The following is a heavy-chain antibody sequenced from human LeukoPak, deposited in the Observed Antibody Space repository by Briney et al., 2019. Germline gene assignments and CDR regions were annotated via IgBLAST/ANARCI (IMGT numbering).Heavy chain of an antibody. CDR2: IKADGGEK. CDR3: ARGGAARPDF. D-gene: IGHD6-6*01. V-gene: IGHV3-7*01. J-gene: IGHJ4*02. Sequence: GGSLRLSCAASGFTFSSYEMNWFRQTPGKGLEWVAKIKADGGEKDHVASVKGRFTISRDNAKNSLYLQMNSLRVEDTAVCYCARGGAARPDFWGQGTLVTVSS. CDR1: GFTFSSYE.